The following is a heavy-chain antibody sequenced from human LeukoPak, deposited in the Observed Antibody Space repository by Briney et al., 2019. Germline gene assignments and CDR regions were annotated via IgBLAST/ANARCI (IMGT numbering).Heavy chain of an antibody. J-gene: IGHJ5*02. CDR1: GGSISSGGYY. CDR3: ARGAVIAAAVLSWFDP. CDR2: IYYSWST. Sequence: PSETLSLTCTVSGGSISSGGYYWGWIRQHPGKGLEWIGYIYYSWSTYYNPSLKSRVTISVDTSKNQFSLKLSSVTAADTAVYYCARGAVIAAAVLSWFDPWGQGTLVTVSS. D-gene: IGHD6-13*01. V-gene: IGHV4-31*03.